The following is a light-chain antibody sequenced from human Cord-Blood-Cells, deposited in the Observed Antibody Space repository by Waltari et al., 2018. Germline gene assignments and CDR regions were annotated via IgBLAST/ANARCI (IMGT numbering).Light chain of an antibody. CDR1: QSVSSY. Sequence: EIVLTQSPATLSLSPGERATLSCRASQSVSSYLVWYQQKPGQAPRLLIYDASNRATGIPARFSGSGSGTDFTLTISSLEPEDFAVYYCQQRSNWLFTFGPGTKVEIK. V-gene: IGKV3-11*01. CDR3: QQRSNWLFT. J-gene: IGKJ3*01. CDR2: DAS.